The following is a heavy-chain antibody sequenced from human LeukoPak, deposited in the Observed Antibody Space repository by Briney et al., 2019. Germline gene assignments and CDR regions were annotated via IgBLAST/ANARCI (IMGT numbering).Heavy chain of an antibody. Sequence: PGGSLRLSCAASGFTFSSYAMSWVRQAPGKGLEWVSAISGSGGSTYYADSVKGRFTISRDNSKNTRYLQMNSLRAEDTAVYYCAKEPYYCSGGSCGGNWFDPWGQGTLVTVSS. CDR3: AKEPYYCSGGSCGGNWFDP. CDR2: ISGSGGST. J-gene: IGHJ5*02. CDR1: GFTFSSYA. V-gene: IGHV3-23*01. D-gene: IGHD2-15*01.